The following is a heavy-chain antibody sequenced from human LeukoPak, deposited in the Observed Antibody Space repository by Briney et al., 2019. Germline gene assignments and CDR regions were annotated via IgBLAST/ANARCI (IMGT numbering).Heavy chain of an antibody. D-gene: IGHD3-10*02. CDR3: ARSITMIGFDY. CDR1: GGSISSNNYF. CDR2: IYDSGST. V-gene: IGHV4-39*01. Sequence: SETLSLTCTVSGGSISSNNYFWGWIRQPPGKGLEWIGSIYDSGSTYYNPSLKSRVTISVDTSKNQFSLKLNSVTAADTAVYYCARSITMIGFDYWGQGTLVTVSS. J-gene: IGHJ4*02.